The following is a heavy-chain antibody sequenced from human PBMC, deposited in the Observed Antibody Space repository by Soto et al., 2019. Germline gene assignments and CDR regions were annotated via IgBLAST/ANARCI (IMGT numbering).Heavy chain of an antibody. CDR3: ALEGIGTPPHSHNWFDP. Sequence: ASVKVSCKASGGTFSSYAISWVRQAPGQGLEWMGGIIPIFGTANYAQKIQGRVTITADESTSTAYMELSSLRSEDTAVYYCALEGIGTPPHSHNWFDPWGQGTLVTVSS. J-gene: IGHJ5*02. V-gene: IGHV1-69*13. D-gene: IGHD1-26*01. CDR2: IIPIFGTA. CDR1: GGTFSSYA.